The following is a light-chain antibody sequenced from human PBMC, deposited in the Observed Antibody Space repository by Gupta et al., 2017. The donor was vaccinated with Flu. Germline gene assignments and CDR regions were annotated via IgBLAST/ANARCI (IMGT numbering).Light chain of an antibody. Sequence: RVTLSCTASKSIATKIAWYQQKPGQAPRLLIYGASNRATGIPARFSGSGYGTEFSLTISNLQSEDSAVYYCHQYNDWPPMYTFGQGTNLEIK. CDR3: HQYNDWPPMYT. CDR2: GAS. V-gene: IGKV3-15*01. J-gene: IGKJ2*01. CDR1: KSIATK.